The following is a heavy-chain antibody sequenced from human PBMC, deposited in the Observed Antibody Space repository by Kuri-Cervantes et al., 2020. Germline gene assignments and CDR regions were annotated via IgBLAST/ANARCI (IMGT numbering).Heavy chain of an antibody. CDR3: AREDYGGNYYYGMDV. J-gene: IGHJ6*02. Sequence: GESLKIFCAASGFTFSSYAMHWVRQAPGKGLEWVAVISYDGSNKYYADSVKGRFTITRDNSKNTLYLQMNSLRAEDTAVYYCAREDYGGNYYYGMDVWGQGTTVTVSS. CDR2: ISYDGSNK. CDR1: GFTFSSYA. V-gene: IGHV3-30-3*01. D-gene: IGHD4-23*01.